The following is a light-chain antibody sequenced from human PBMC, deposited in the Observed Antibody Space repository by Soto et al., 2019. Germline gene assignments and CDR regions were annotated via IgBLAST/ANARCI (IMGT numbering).Light chain of an antibody. CDR1: QSVSSNF. J-gene: IGKJ1*01. CDR3: QQYSTSPWT. V-gene: IGKV3-20*01. Sequence: VLTQSPGTLSLSPGERATLSCRASQSVSSNFLAWYQQKPGQAPRLLFYGASSRATGIPDRFSGSGSGTDFTLTISRLEPEDFAVYYCQQYSTSPWTFGQGINVDIK. CDR2: GAS.